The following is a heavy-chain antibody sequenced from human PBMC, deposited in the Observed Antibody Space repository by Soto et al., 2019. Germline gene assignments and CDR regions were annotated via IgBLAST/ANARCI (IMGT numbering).Heavy chain of an antibody. CDR3: ARGGVSTRTFDY. CDR2: IYPRDSDT. V-gene: IGHV5-51*01. Sequence: PGESLKISCKGSGYNFAGYWIAWVRQMPGKGLELMGIIYPRDSDTRYRPSFQGQVTISADKSISSAYLQWSSLSASDTAMYYCARGGVSTRTFDYWGQGTPVTVSS. J-gene: IGHJ4*02. CDR1: GYNFAGYW. D-gene: IGHD3-3*01.